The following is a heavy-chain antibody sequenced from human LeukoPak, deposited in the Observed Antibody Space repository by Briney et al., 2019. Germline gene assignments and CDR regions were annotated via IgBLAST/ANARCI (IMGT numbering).Heavy chain of an antibody. V-gene: IGHV1-18*01. CDR3: AKDLEDYGGNWFDP. CDR2: ISAYSGNT. D-gene: IGHD4-23*01. Sequence: ASVKVSFKASGYTFTSYGITWVRQAPGQGLGWMGWISAYSGNTNYAQNLQGRVTMTTDTSTSTAYMELRSLTSDDTAVYYCAKDLEDYGGNWFDPWGQGTLVTVSS. CDR1: GYTFTSYG. J-gene: IGHJ5*02.